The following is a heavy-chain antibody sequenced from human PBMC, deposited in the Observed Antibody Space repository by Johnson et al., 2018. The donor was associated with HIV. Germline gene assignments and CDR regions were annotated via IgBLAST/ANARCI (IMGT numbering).Heavy chain of an antibody. CDR2: ISWNGGNT. CDR3: AREPVAGPGRNAFDI. V-gene: IGHV3-20*04. D-gene: IGHD6-19*01. J-gene: IGHJ3*02. Sequence: VQLVESGGGVVRPGGSLRLSCAASGFTFDDYGMSWVRHAPGKGLEWVSGISWNGGNTDYADSVKGRFTISRDNAKNSLYLQMNSLRAEDTALYFCAREPVAGPGRNAFDIWGQGTMVTVSS. CDR1: GFTFDDYG.